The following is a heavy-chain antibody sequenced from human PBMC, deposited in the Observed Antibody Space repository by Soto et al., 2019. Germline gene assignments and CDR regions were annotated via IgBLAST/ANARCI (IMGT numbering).Heavy chain of an antibody. J-gene: IGHJ4*02. D-gene: IGHD6-13*01. CDR3: AAGEASRRNLAPYYFDF. Sequence: PSETLSLTCTVSGGSMRNYFWTWIRQPPGKGLEWIGYIHYSGTTSFFPSYNPSLRSRVTISEDTSKNQFSLKLLSVTTADTAVYFCAAGEASRRNLAPYYFDFWGQGTLVTVSS. CDR1: GGSMRNYF. V-gene: IGHV4-59*01. CDR2: IHYSGTT.